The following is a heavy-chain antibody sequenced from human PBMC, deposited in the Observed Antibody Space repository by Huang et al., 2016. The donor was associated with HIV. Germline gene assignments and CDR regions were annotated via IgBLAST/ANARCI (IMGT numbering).Heavy chain of an antibody. D-gene: IGHD3-22*01. J-gene: IGHJ3*02. CDR1: GGSISSYY. V-gene: IGHV4-4*07. Sequence: QVQLQESGPGLVKPSETLSLTYTVSGGSISSYYWSWIRQPAGKGLEWIRRIYTSGSTNYNPSLKSRVTMSVDTSKNQFSLKLSSVTAADTAVYYCARDHYDSSGYYSDAFDIWGQGTMVTVSS. CDR2: IYTSGST. CDR3: ARDHYDSSGYYSDAFDI.